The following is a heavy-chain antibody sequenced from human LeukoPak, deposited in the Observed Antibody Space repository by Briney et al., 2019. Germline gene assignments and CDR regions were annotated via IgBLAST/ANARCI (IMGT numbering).Heavy chain of an antibody. Sequence: SETLSLTCTVSGGSISTGIYYWGWIRQPPGKGLEWIGSIYYSGTTYYNPSLKSRVTISVDTSKNQFSLKLSSVTAADTAVYYCARHRITIFGVVTLYFDYWGQGTLVTVSS. D-gene: IGHD3-3*01. CDR3: ARHRITIFGVVTLYFDY. CDR2: IYYSGTT. CDR1: GGSISTGIYY. J-gene: IGHJ4*02. V-gene: IGHV4-39*01.